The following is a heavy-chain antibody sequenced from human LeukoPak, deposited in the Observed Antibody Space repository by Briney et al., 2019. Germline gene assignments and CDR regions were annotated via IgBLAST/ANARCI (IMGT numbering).Heavy chain of an antibody. J-gene: IGHJ5*02. CDR3: ARVVDYDTSGYQTKNWFDP. V-gene: IGHV5-51*01. D-gene: IGHD3-22*01. CDR2: IYVGDSDT. CDR1: GNSFSTYW. Sequence: GESLKISCKGSGNSFSTYWIGWVRQMPGKGLEWMGIIYVGDSDTRYRPSFQGQVTISVDKSINTAYLQWSSLKASDIAMYYCARVVDYDTSGYQTKNWFDPWGQGTLVTVSS.